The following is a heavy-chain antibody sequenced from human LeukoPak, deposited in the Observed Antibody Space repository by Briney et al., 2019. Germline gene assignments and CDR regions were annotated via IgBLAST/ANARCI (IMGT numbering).Heavy chain of an antibody. Sequence: GGCLKISRTGSGYRFTTYWIGWVRQMPGKGLEWMGIIYPGDSDTRYSPSFQGQVTISADKSIGTAYLRWSGLKASDTAIYYWARLPGLGGVLDYWGQGTLVTVSS. CDR1: GYRFTTYW. CDR2: IYPGDSDT. V-gene: IGHV5-51*01. J-gene: IGHJ4*02. CDR3: ARLPGLGGVLDY. D-gene: IGHD3-16*01.